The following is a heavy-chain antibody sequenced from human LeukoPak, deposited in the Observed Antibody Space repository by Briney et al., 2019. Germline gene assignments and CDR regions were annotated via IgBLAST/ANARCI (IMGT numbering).Heavy chain of an antibody. CDR2: IGPKSADT. CDR1: GYTFSDYY. D-gene: IGHD6-19*01. J-gene: IGHJ3*01. CDR3: ARDGVASRSDAFDL. Sequence: GASVKVSCKASGYTFSDYYIHWVRQAPGQGLEWMTYIGPKSADTHYAQKFQGRVTMTLDTSISTAYMELKWLTADDTAVYYCARDGVASRSDAFDLWGQGTMVTVSS. V-gene: IGHV1-2*02.